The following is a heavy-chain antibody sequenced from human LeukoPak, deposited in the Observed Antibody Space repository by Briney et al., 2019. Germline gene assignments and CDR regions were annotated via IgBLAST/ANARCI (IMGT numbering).Heavy chain of an antibody. CDR3: ASNQQLDDGYYFDY. J-gene: IGHJ4*02. Sequence: SETLSLTCAVSGGSISSGGYSWSWIRQPPGKGLEWIGEINHSGSTNYNPSLKSRVTISVDTSKNQFSLKLSSVTAADTAVYYCASNQQLDDGYYFDYWGQGTLVTVSS. V-gene: IGHV4-34*01. CDR1: GGSISSGGYS. D-gene: IGHD6-13*01. CDR2: INHSGST.